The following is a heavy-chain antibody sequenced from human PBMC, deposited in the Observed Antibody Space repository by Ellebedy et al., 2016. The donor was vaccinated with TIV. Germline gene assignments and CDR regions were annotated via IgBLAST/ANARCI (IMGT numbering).Heavy chain of an antibody. CDR2: ISGSGGDT. CDR3: ARDAAGNGGKLDY. D-gene: IGHD4-23*01. CDR1: GFSFRTYA. V-gene: IGHV3-23*01. Sequence: GESLKISCAASGFSFRTYAMSWVRQAPGKGLEWVSSISGSGGDTYYADSVKGRFTISRDSSKNTLYLQMNSLRAEDTAVYYCARDAAGNGGKLDYWGQGALVTVSS. J-gene: IGHJ4*02.